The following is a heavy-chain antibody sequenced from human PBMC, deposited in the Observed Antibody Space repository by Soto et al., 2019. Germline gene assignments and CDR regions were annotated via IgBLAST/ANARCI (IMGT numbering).Heavy chain of an antibody. CDR2: IYYIGST. Sequence: QVQLQESGPGLVKPSETLSLTCTVSGGSVSSNTYYWSWIRQPPGKGLECIGYIYYIGSTKYNPSLKSRVTISVDTSKNQFSLQLSSVTAADTAVYYCARTSSDGCFDPWGQGTLVTVSS. CDR1: GGSVSSNTYY. V-gene: IGHV4-61*01. CDR3: ARTSSDGCFDP. J-gene: IGHJ5*02.